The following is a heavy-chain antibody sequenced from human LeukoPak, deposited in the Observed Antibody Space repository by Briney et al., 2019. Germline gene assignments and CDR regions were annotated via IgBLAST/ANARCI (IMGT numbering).Heavy chain of an antibody. Sequence: GGSLRLSCAASGFTFSDYYMSWIRQAPGKGLEWVAYISSRGSTIYYADTVQAPFTISRDNAKNSLYLQMTSLRANDTAFYYCTRAKKFCGGGRCSSDYYYYMAVWGKGTTVTVSS. J-gene: IGHJ6*03. D-gene: IGHD2-15*01. CDR2: ISSRGSTI. CDR1: GFTFSDYY. V-gene: IGHV3-11*01. CDR3: TRAKKFCGGGRCSSDYYYYMAV.